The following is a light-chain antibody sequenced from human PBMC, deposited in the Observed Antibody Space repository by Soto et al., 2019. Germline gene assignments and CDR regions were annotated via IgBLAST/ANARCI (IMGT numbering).Light chain of an antibody. CDR3: QQYKSKRGP. V-gene: IGKV1-5*01. CDR1: QSISSW. J-gene: IGKJ1*01. Sequence: DIQMTQSPSSLSASVGDRVTITCRASQSISSWLAWYQQKPGKAPKLLIYDASSLESGVPSRFSGSGSGTEYTHTIRSLQPDDFATYYCQQYKSKRGPVGRGTKGDSK. CDR2: DAS.